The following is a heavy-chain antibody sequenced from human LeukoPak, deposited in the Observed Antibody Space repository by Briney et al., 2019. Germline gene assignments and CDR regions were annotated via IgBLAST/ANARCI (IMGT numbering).Heavy chain of an antibody. CDR3: ARDLSSSSGWFLYYFDY. Sequence: PGGSLRLSCAASGFTFSSYAMHWVRQAPGKGLEWVAVISYDGSNKYYADSVKGRFTISRDNSKNTLYLQMNSLRAEDTAVYYCARDLSSSSGWFLYYFDYWGQGTLATVSS. CDR2: ISYDGSNK. D-gene: IGHD6-19*01. J-gene: IGHJ4*02. CDR1: GFTFSSYA. V-gene: IGHV3-30-3*01.